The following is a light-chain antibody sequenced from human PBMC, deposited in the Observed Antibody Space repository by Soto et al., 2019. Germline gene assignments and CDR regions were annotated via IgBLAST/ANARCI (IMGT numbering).Light chain of an antibody. Sequence: EIVLTQSPGTLSLSPGERATLSCRASQTVSSNYLAWYQQKPGQAPRLLIYGASIRATGIPDRFTGSGSGTDFTLTISRVEPEDFAVYYSQQYGSSPPWTFGQGTKVEVK. CDR3: QQYGSSPPWT. CDR1: QTVSSNY. V-gene: IGKV3-20*01. J-gene: IGKJ1*01. CDR2: GAS.